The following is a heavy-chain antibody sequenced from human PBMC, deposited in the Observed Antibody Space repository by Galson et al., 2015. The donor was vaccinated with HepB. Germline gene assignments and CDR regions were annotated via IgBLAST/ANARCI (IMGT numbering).Heavy chain of an antibody. J-gene: IGHJ4*02. V-gene: IGHV3-7*03. CDR1: GFTFSRYW. D-gene: IGHD3-10*01. CDR3: ARGIDRGVIYPRSTLYFEN. CDR2: IKQDGSGK. Sequence: SLRLSCAASGFTFSRYWMSWVRQAPGKGLEWVANIKQDGSGKYSVDSVKGRFTISRDNAKNSLYLQMDSLRAEDTAVYFCARGIDRGVIYPRSTLYFENWGQGTLVTVSS.